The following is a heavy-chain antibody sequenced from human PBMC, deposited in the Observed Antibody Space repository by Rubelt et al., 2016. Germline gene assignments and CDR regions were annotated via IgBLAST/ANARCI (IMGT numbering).Heavy chain of an antibody. CDR1: GGSISSSSYY. Sequence: QLQLQESGPGLVKPSETLSLTCTVSGGSISSSSYYWGWIRQPPGKGLEWIGEINHSGSTNYNPSLKSRVTISVDTAENQFALKLSSVTAADTAVYYCVRGRMGFHYYYYGMDVWGQGTTVTVSS. V-gene: IGHV4-39*07. J-gene: IGHJ6*02. CDR3: VRGRMGFHYYYYGMDV. D-gene: IGHD1-26*01. CDR2: INHSGST.